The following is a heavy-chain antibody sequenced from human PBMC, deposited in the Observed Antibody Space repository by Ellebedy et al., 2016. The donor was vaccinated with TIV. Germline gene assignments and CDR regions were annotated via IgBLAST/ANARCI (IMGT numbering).Heavy chain of an antibody. CDR3: AKDSYYYDSSGSKATGDI. D-gene: IGHD3-22*01. V-gene: IGHV3-23*01. J-gene: IGHJ3*02. Sequence: GESLKISXAASGFTFSSYAMSWVRQAPGKGLEWVSAISGSGGSTYYADSVKGRFTISRDNSKNTLYLQMNSLRAEDTAVYYCAKDSYYYDSSGSKATGDIWGQGTMVTVSS. CDR1: GFTFSSYA. CDR2: ISGSGGST.